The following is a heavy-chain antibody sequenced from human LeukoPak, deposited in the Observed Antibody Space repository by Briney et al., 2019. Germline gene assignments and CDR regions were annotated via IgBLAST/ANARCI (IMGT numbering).Heavy chain of an antibody. Sequence: GESLKISCKGSGYHFTSYWISWGRRVPGKGLEWMGRIDPSDSYTNYSPSFQGHVTISADKSISTAYLQWSSLKASDTAMYYCARSRSLWFGEAIGFDYWGQGTLVTVSS. CDR3: ARSRSLWFGEAIGFDY. D-gene: IGHD3-10*01. CDR2: IDPSDSYT. J-gene: IGHJ4*02. V-gene: IGHV5-10-1*01. CDR1: GYHFTSYW.